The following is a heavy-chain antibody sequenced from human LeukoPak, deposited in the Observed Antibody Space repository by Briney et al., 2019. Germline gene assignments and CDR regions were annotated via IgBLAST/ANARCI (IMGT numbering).Heavy chain of an antibody. V-gene: IGHV1-69*05. CDR2: IIPILGST. CDR3: ARGTTFLEY. J-gene: IGHJ4*02. D-gene: IGHD2/OR15-2a*01. CDR1: GGTFSSYV. Sequence: GASVKVSCRTSGGTFSSYVINWVRQAPGHGLEWMGGIIPILGSTTYAQKFQDRVTLTTDDSTGTGYLELSSLRSEDTAVYYCARGTTFLEYRGQGTLVTVSS.